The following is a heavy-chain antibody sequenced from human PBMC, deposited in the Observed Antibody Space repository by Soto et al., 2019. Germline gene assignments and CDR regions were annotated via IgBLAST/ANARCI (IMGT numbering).Heavy chain of an antibody. CDR3: ASDYYDNSGYYCCDY. Sequence: QVQLQESGPGLVKPSQTLSLTCTVSGGSISSGDYYWSWIRQPPGKGLEWIGYIYYSGSTYYNPSPKRRVTVSLDTSKNQFSLYLSSVTAADTAVYYCASDYYDNSGYYCCDYWGQGTLVTVSS. CDR2: IYYSGST. V-gene: IGHV4-30-4*01. CDR1: GGSISSGDYY. J-gene: IGHJ4*02. D-gene: IGHD3-22*01.